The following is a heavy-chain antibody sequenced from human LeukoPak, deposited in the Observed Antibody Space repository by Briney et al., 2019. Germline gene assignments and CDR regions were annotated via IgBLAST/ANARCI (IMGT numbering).Heavy chain of an antibody. D-gene: IGHD5-18*01. CDR2: VFDSGRT. Sequence: PSETLSLTCTVSGGSMTTHHWNWIRQTPGKGLEWIGHVFDSGRTKENPSLKSRVTLSADTSKNQLSLRLSSVTAADTAVYYCTTIKRGNIFGYFDFWGQGILVTVSS. V-gene: IGHV4-59*11. CDR1: GGSMTTHH. J-gene: IGHJ4*02. CDR3: TTIKRGNIFGYFDF.